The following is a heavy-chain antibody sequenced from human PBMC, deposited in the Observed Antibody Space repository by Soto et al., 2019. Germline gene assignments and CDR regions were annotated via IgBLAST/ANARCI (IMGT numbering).Heavy chain of an antibody. CDR1: GITFSTYA. Sequence: GGSLRLSCAASGITFSTYAMSWVRQAPGKGLEWVSAISGSGGSTYYADSVKGRLTISRDKSKNTLYLQMNSLRAEDTALYYCAKSFSSNWYDYFDYWGQGSLVTVSS. D-gene: IGHD6-13*01. J-gene: IGHJ4*02. CDR2: ISGSGGST. CDR3: AKSFSSNWYDYFDY. V-gene: IGHV3-23*01.